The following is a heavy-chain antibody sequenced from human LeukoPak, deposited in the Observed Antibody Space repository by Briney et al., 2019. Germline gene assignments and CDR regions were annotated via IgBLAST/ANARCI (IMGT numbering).Heavy chain of an antibody. CDR2: IIPILGIA. CDR1: GGTFSSYA. CDR3: ATTTTVVISAEYFQH. J-gene: IGHJ1*01. Sequence: SVKVSCKASGGTFSSYAISWVRQAPGQGLEWMGRIIPILGIANYAQKFQGRVTITADKSTSTAYTELSSLRSEDTAVYYCATTTTVVISAEYFQHWGQGTLVTVSS. V-gene: IGHV1-69*04. D-gene: IGHD4-23*01.